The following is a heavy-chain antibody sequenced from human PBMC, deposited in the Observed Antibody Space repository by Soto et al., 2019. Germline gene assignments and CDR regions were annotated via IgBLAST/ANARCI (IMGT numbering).Heavy chain of an antibody. CDR1: GFIFSDQY. Sequence: EGQLVESGGGLVQPGGSLRLSCAASGFIFSDQYMDWVRQAPGKGLEWVGRIRNKANSYTREHAASVKGRFTISRDDSKTSLYLQMNSLKTEDTALYYCARDLAGAPYVDLWGRGTLVTVSS. V-gene: IGHV3-72*01. J-gene: IGHJ2*01. CDR3: ARDLAGAPYVDL. CDR2: IRNKANSYTR. D-gene: IGHD1-26*01.